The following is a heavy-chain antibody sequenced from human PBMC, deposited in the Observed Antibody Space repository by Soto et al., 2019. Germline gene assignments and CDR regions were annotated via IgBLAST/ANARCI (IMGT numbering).Heavy chain of an antibody. CDR1: GYTFTGYY. J-gene: IGHJ6*02. CDR3: ARVAGPPYSGSYYGGMDV. D-gene: IGHD1-26*01. Sequence: QVQLVQSGAEVKKPGASVKVSCKASGYTFTGYYMHWVRQAPGQGLEWMGWINPNSGGTNYAQKFQGRVTMTRDTSLSTAYMELSRLRSDDTAVYYCARVAGPPYSGSYYGGMDVWGQGTTVTVSS. V-gene: IGHV1-2*02. CDR2: INPNSGGT.